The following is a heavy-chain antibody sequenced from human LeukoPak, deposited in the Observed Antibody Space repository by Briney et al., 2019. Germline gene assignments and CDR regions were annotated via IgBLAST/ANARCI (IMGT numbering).Heavy chain of an antibody. CDR2: ISYDGSNK. CDR3: ALGIAVDY. CDR1: GFTFSSYG. Sequence: PGGSLRPSCAASGFTFSSYGMHWVRQAPGKGLEWVAVISYDGSNKYYADSVKGRFTISRDNSKNTLYLQMNSLGAEDTAVYYCALGIAVDYWGQGTLVTVSS. J-gene: IGHJ4*02. D-gene: IGHD6-13*01. V-gene: IGHV3-30*03.